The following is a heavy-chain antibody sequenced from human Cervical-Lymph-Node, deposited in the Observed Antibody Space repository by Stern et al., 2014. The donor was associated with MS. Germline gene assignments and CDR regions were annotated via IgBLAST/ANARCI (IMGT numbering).Heavy chain of an antibody. V-gene: IGHV5-51*01. J-gene: IGHJ4*02. CDR3: ARHCAKREQCAFDY. D-gene: IGHD6-19*01. Sequence: VQLVQSGAEVKKPGESLKISCKGSGYSFTNYWIGWVRQMPGKGLEWMGIIYPGDPDTSNSPPFHGQVTILDPKSIRTASLQWSSLKASDTAMYYCARHCAKREQCAFDYWGQGTLVTVSS. CDR2: IYPGDPDT. CDR1: GYSFTNYW.